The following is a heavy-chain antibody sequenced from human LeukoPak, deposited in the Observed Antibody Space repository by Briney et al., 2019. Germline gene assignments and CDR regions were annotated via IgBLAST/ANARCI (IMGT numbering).Heavy chain of an antibody. CDR3: ATPTGYCSGGSCYDAFDI. Sequence: GASVKVSCKVSGYTLTELSMHWVRQAPGKGLEWMGGFDPEDGETIYAQKFQGRVTMTEDTSTDTAYMELSSLRSEDTAVYYCATPTGYCSGGSCYDAFDIWGQGTMVTVSS. D-gene: IGHD2-15*01. CDR2: FDPEDGET. CDR1: GYTLTELS. V-gene: IGHV1-24*01. J-gene: IGHJ3*02.